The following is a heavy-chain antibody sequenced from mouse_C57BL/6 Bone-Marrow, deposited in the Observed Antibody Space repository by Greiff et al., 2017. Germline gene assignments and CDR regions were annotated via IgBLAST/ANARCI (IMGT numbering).Heavy chain of an antibody. J-gene: IGHJ2*01. CDR3: ARDITTVVPYSFYY. CDR2: IYPGSGST. CDR1: GYTFTSYW. V-gene: IGHV1-55*01. Sequence: QVQLQQPGAELVKPGASVKMSCKASGYTFTSYWITWVKQRPGQGLEWIGDIYPGSGSTNYNEKFKSKATLTVDTSSSTAYMQLSSLTSENSAVYYCARDITTVVPYSFYYWGQGTTLTVSS. D-gene: IGHD1-1*01.